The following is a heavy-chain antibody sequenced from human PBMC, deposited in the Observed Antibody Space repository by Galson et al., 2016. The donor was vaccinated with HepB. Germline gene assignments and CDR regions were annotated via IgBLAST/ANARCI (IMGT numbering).Heavy chain of an antibody. CDR2: ISSSSSYI. Sequence: SLRLSCAASGFTFSSYTMNWVRRAPGKGLEWVSSISSSSSYIFYADSVKGRFTISRDNAKNSLYLQMNSLRAEDTAVYYCARVSVSSSGWYFGHLDSWGQGTLVTVSS. CDR1: GFTFSSYT. CDR3: ARVSVSSSGWYFGHLDS. D-gene: IGHD6-19*01. V-gene: IGHV3-21*01. J-gene: IGHJ4*02.